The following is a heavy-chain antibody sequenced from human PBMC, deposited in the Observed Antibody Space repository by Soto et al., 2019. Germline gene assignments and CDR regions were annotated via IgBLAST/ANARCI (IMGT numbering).Heavy chain of an antibody. J-gene: IGHJ5*02. CDR1: GFTFGSFW. V-gene: IGHV3-7*01. CDR2: INQDGSAK. Sequence: EMQLVESGGGLVQPGGSLRLSCGVSGFTFGSFWMGWVRQAPGKGLEWVANINQDGSAKYYVDSVKGRFTISRDNPRKSLYLQMDTLRVEDTAVYFCARQIRGLTPNWFDPWGQGTLVSVSA. CDR3: ARQIRGLTPNWFDP.